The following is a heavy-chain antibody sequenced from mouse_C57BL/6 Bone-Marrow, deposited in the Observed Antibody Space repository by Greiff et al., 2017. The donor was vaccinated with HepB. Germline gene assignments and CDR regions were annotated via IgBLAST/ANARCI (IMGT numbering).Heavy chain of an antibody. Sequence: VQLQQSGPELVKPGDSVKISCKASGYSFTGSFMNWVMQSHGKGLEWIGRINPYNGDTFYNQKFKGKATLTVDKSSSTAHMELRHLTSEASTVYYCAIYYGSSYWYFDVWGTGTTVTVST. J-gene: IGHJ1*03. V-gene: IGHV1-20*01. CDR1: GYSFTGSF. CDR3: AIYYGSSYWYFDV. CDR2: INPYNGDT. D-gene: IGHD1-1*01.